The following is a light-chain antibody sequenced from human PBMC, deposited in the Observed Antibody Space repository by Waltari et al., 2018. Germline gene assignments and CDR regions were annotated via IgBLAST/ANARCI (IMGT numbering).Light chain of an antibody. V-gene: IGLV3-25*03. Sequence: SVELTQPPSVSVSPGQTARITCSGDALPNQKNYWYQQKPGQAPLLLKVQDTERPAGIPARCSGSTLGTTVMLPTSGVLAEDESAYYCQSAASSGLSVVFGGGTKLTVL. J-gene: IGLJ2*01. CDR2: QDT. CDR3: QSAASSGLSVV. CDR1: ALPNQK.